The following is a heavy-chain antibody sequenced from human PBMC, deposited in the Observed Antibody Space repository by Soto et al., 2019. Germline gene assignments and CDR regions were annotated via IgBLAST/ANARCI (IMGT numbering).Heavy chain of an antibody. CDR3: ARPRPYGSGSYRYGFDI. Sequence: SETLSLTCTVSGGSISSSSYYWGWIRQPPGMGLEWIGTIYYSGTTYYNPSLKSRLTISLDTSKNQFSLKLSSVTAADTAMYYCARPRPYGSGSYRYGFDIWGQGTMVTVSS. CDR1: GGSISSSSYY. D-gene: IGHD3-10*01. CDR2: IYYSGTT. J-gene: IGHJ3*02. V-gene: IGHV4-39*01.